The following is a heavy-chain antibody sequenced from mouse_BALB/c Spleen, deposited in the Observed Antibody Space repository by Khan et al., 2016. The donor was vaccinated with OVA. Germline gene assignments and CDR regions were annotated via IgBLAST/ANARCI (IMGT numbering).Heavy chain of an antibody. J-gene: IGHJ3*01. D-gene: IGHD2-14*01. CDR1: GYTFTSYT. Sequence: QVQLQQSGAELARPGASVKMSCKASGYTFTSYTMHWVRQRPGQAPEWIGHINPSNSYNNYNRNFKDKATLIVEKSSSTAYMQRSSPTSEDSAVFYCVSEGAYSRDDGWFAYWGQGTLVTVSA. V-gene: IGHV1-4*01. CDR2: INPSNSYN. CDR3: VSEGAYSRDDGWFAY.